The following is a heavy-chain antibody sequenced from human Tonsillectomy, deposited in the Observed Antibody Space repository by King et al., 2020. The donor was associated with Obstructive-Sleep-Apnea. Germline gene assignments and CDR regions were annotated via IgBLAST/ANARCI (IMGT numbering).Heavy chain of an antibody. D-gene: IGHD3-10*01. CDR2: MNPNSGNT. CDR1: GYTFTSYD. CDR3: AGVVTGRYGSGSYHGDY. J-gene: IGHJ4*02. Sequence: QLVQSGAEVKKPGASVKVSCKASGYTFTSYDINWVRQATGQGLEWMGWMNPNSGNTGYAQKFQGRVTMTRNTPISTAYMELSSLRSEDTAVYYCAGVVTGRYGSGSYHGDYWGQGTLVTVSS. V-gene: IGHV1-8*01.